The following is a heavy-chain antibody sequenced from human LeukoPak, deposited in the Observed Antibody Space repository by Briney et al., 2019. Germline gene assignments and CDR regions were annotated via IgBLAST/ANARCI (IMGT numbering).Heavy chain of an antibody. D-gene: IGHD2-15*01. Sequence: GASVTVSCKAFGYTFINYGISWVRHAPGQGLEWMGWVSAYADNINYVQKFQGRVTMTTATSTSTAYMELRSLRSDDTAIYYCARDCIGCHGFDYWGQGTLVTVSS. CDR2: VSAYADNI. CDR1: GYTFINYG. V-gene: IGHV1-18*01. J-gene: IGHJ4*02. CDR3: ARDCIGCHGFDY.